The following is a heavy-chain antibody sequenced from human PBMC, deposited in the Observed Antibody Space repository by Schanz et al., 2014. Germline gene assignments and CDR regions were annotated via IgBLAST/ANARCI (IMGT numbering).Heavy chain of an antibody. CDR3: ARGDRRFDP. Sequence: QVQLVQSGAEVKKPGASVKVSCKASGYTLTNFDINWVRQAPGQGLEWMGWMNPNSGTTGYAQKFQGRVTMTRNTSTSTAYMELRGLRSDDTAVYYCARGDRRFDPWGQGTLVTVSS. CDR1: GYTLTNFD. J-gene: IGHJ5*02. V-gene: IGHV1-8*01. D-gene: IGHD3-22*01. CDR2: MNPNSGTT.